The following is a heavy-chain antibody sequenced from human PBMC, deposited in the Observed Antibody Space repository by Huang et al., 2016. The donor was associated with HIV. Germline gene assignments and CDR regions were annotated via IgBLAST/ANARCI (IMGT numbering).Heavy chain of an antibody. J-gene: IGHJ2*01. CDR3: AREYFYDSSGLTWFFDL. Sequence: QVFLVDSESIVKKTGSSVRVSCKTAGDTFSNYACTWGGQAPGQGIEGGGRITPLTGRTSYAGKVLGRATISADESTGTLYMDLTGLKSEDAAMYFCAREYFYDSSGLTWFFDLWGRGNLVTVSS. D-gene: IGHD3-22*01. CDR2: ITPLTGRT. V-gene: IGHV1-69*01. CDR1: GDTFSNYA.